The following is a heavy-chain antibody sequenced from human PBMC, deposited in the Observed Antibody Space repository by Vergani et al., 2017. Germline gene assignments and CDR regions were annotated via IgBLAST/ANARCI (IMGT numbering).Heavy chain of an antibody. V-gene: IGHV2-5*02. Sequence: QITLKESGPTLVKPTQTLTLTCTFSGFSLSTSGVGVGWIRQPPGKALEWLALIYWDDDKRYSPSLKSRITSTKDTSKNQVVLTMTNMNPVDTATYYCAYSSYDYIWGSYRYKDYWGQGTLVTVSS. J-gene: IGHJ4*02. CDR2: IYWDDDK. CDR1: GFSLSTSGVG. CDR3: AYSSYDYIWGSYRYKDY. D-gene: IGHD3-16*02.